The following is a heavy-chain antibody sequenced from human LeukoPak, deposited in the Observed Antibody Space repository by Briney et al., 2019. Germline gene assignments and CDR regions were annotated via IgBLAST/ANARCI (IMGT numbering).Heavy chain of an antibody. Sequence: PGGSLRFSCAASGFTFGTYAMSWVRQAPGKGLEWISAISGSGGSTYYADSVKGRFTISRDNSKNTLYLQMNSLRAEDTAVYYCAKIPYSSGWVQNWFDPWGQGTLVTVSS. CDR3: AKIPYSSGWVQNWFDP. D-gene: IGHD6-19*01. V-gene: IGHV3-23*01. CDR2: ISGSGGST. CDR1: GFTFGTYA. J-gene: IGHJ5*02.